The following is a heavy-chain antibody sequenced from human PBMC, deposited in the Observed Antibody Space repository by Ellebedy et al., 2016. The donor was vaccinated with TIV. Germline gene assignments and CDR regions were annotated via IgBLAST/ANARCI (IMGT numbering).Heavy chain of an antibody. V-gene: IGHV3-7*01. J-gene: IGHJ1*01. CDR2: IKQDGSEK. CDR3: ARRYFDH. CDR1: GFTFSSYW. Sequence: GGSLRLXCTASGFTFSSYWMHWVRQAPGKGLEWVANIKQDGSEKYYVDSVKGRFAISRDNAENSLSLQMDYLRAEDTAVYYCARRYFDHWGQGTLVTVSS.